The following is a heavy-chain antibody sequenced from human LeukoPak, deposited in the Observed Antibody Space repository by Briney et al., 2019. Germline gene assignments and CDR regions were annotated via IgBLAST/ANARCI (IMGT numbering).Heavy chain of an antibody. CDR2: LRYDGTNE. V-gene: IGHV3-33*03. CDR3: AKSDWFDP. Sequence: GTPLRLSCAASGFTFSNYNMHWVRQAPGKGLEWVAVLRYDGTNEFYADSVKGRFTISRDNAKNTLYLQMNSLRVEDTAVYYCAKSDWFDPWGQGTLVTVSS. J-gene: IGHJ5*02. CDR1: GFTFSNYN.